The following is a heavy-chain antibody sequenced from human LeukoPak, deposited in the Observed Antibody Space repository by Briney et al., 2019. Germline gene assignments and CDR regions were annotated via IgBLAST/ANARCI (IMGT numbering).Heavy chain of an antibody. CDR3: ARDPSIAALSLYYYYYMDV. Sequence: ASVKVSCKASGYTFTSYGISWVRQAPGQGLEWMGIINPSGGSTSYAQKFQGRVTMTRDMSTSTVYMELSSLRSEDTAVYYCARDPSIAALSLYYYYYMDVWGKGTTVTVSS. V-gene: IGHV1-46*01. J-gene: IGHJ6*03. CDR2: INPSGGST. CDR1: GYTFTSYG. D-gene: IGHD6-6*01.